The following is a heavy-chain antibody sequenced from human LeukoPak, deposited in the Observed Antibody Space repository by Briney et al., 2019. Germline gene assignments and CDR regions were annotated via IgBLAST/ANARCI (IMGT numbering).Heavy chain of an antibody. V-gene: IGHV4-39*02. J-gene: IGHJ5*02. CDR1: GGSISSNSYY. CDR2: IYYTGTT. Sequence: SETLSLTCTVSGGSISSNSYYWNWIRQSPGKGLEWIGSIYYTGTTYYNPSLESRVTMTVDTSKSQFSLKLSSVTAADTAVYYCARDPNNWFDPWGQGTLVTVSS. CDR3: ARDPNNWFDP.